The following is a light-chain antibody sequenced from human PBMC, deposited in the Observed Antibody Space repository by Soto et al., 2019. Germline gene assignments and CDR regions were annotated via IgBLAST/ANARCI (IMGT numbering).Light chain of an antibody. CDR2: DAS. V-gene: IGKV3-11*01. Sequence: EIVMTQSPATLSLSPGESATLSCRASQSVSSNLAWHQQKPGQAPRILMYDASTRATGISARFSGSGSGTDYSPPTSSIQHPDYAAYYCQHYRSYWLFGPGTKVDI. CDR1: QSVSSN. J-gene: IGKJ1*01. CDR3: QHYRSYWL.